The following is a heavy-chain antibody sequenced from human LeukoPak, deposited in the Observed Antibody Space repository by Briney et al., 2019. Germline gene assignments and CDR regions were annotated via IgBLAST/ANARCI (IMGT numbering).Heavy chain of an antibody. V-gene: IGHV4-30-4*01. Sequence: SQTLSLTCTVSGGSISSGDYYWSWIRQPPGKGLEWIGEINHSGSTNYNPSLKSRVTISVDTSKNQFSLKLSSVTAADTAVYYCATSYNWNYDYFYYGMDVWGQGTTVTVSS. CDR3: ATSYNWNYDYFYYGMDV. CDR2: INHSGST. CDR1: GGSISSGDYY. J-gene: IGHJ6*02. D-gene: IGHD1-7*01.